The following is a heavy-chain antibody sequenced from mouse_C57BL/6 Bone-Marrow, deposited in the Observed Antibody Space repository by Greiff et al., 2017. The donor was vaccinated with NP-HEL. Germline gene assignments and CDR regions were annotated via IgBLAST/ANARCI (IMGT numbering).Heavy chain of an antibody. CDR2: IDPSDSYT. D-gene: IGHD2-4*01. V-gene: IGHV1-69*01. Sequence: QVQLQQPGAELVMPGASVKLSCKASGYTFTSYWMHWVKQRPGQGLEWIGEIDPSDSYTNYNQKFKGKSTLTVDKSSSTAYMQLSSLTSEDSAVYYCASERLRRNWYCDVWGTGTTVTVSS. J-gene: IGHJ1*03. CDR3: ASERLRRNWYCDV. CDR1: GYTFTSYW.